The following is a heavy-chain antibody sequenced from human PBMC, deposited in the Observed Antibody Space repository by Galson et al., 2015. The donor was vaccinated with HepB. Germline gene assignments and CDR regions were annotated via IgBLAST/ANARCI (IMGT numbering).Heavy chain of an antibody. CDR3: ASPRSSGYDYSGYYYYYMDV. V-gene: IGHV1-2*02. D-gene: IGHD5-12*01. Sequence: SVKVSCKASGYTFTGYYMHWVRQAPGQGLEWMGWINPNSGGTNYAQKFQGRVTMTRDTSISTAYMELSRLRSDDTAVYYCASPRSSGYDYSGYYYYYMDVWGKGTTVTVSS. CDR1: GYTFTGYY. J-gene: IGHJ6*03. CDR2: INPNSGGT.